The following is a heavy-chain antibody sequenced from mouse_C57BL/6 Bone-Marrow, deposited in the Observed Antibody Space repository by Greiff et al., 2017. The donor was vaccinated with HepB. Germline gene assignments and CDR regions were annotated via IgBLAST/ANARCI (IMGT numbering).Heavy chain of an antibody. V-gene: IGHV1-26*01. CDR3: ARYSRAGSSHQAWFAY. Sequence: EVQLQQSGPELVKPGASVKISCKASGYTFTDYYMNWVKQSHGKSLEWIGDINPNNGGTSYNQKFKGKATLTVDKSSSTAYMELRSLTSEDSAVYYCARYSRAGSSHQAWFAYWGQGTLVTVSA. CDR2: INPNNGGT. J-gene: IGHJ3*01. D-gene: IGHD1-1*01. CDR1: GYTFTDYY.